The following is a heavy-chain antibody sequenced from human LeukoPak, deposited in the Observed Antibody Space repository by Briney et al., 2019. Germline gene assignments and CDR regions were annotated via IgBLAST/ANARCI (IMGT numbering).Heavy chain of an antibody. Sequence: GASVKVSCKASGHTFTGYYMHWVRQAPGQGLEWMGWINPNSGGTNYAQKFQGRVTMTRDTSISTAYMELSRLRSDDTAVYYCAKDPVTMVREYYFDYWGQGTLVTVSS. V-gene: IGHV1-2*02. J-gene: IGHJ4*02. CDR2: INPNSGGT. CDR3: AKDPVTMVREYYFDY. D-gene: IGHD3-10*01. CDR1: GHTFTGYY.